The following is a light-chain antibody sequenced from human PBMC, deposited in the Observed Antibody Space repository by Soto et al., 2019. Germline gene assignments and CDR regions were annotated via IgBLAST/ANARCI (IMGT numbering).Light chain of an antibody. CDR2: DAS. J-gene: IGKJ3*01. V-gene: IGKV3-20*01. CDR1: QSVTSNY. Sequence: EIVLTQSPGTLSLSPGERATLSCRASQSVTSNYLSWHQQKPGQAPRLLIYDASNRATGIPDRFSGSGSGTDFTLTISRLEPEDFAVYYCQQYGSSPFTFGPGTKVDIK. CDR3: QQYGSSPFT.